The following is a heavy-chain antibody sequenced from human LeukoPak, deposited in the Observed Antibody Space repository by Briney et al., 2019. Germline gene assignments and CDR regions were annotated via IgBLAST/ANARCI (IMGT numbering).Heavy chain of an antibody. CDR1: GFTFNSYS. J-gene: IGHJ4*02. V-gene: IGHV3-21*01. CDR3: ARRRDGYNLLPDY. Sequence: GGSLRLSCAASGFTFNSYSMNWVRQAPGKGLEWVSSISSSSSSYIYYADSVKGRFTISRDNAKNSLYLQMNSLRVEDTAVYYCARRRDGYNLLPDYWGQGTLVTVSS. CDR2: ISSSSSSYI. D-gene: IGHD5-24*01.